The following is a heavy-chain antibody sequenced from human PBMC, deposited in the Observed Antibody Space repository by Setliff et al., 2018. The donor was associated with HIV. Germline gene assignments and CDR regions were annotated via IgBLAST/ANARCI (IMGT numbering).Heavy chain of an antibody. Sequence: GGSLRLSCAASGFTFRSYGRHWVRQAPGKGLEGGAVIWFDGSIEYYGDSVKGRFTISRDNSKNTLYLEMNNLRSEDTAVYYCAKERLSGGWPHYYYYGMDVWGQGTTVTVSS. CDR1: GFTFRSYG. V-gene: IGHV3-33*06. CDR2: IWFDGSIE. J-gene: IGHJ6*02. D-gene: IGHD2-15*01. CDR3: AKERLSGGWPHYYYYGMDV.